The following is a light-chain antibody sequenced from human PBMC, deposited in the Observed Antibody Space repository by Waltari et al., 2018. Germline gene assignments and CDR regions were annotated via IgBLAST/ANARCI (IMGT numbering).Light chain of an antibody. Sequence: QSVLTQAPSASGTPGPRVSISCSGRSSTTERNTVTWYQQFPGTAPKLLIYSNNQRPSGVPDRFSGSKSGTSASLAISGLQSEDEADYYCAAWDDSLNGVVFGGGTKLTVL. CDR3: AAWDDSLNGVV. V-gene: IGLV1-44*01. J-gene: IGLJ2*01. CDR2: SNN. CDR1: SSTTERNT.